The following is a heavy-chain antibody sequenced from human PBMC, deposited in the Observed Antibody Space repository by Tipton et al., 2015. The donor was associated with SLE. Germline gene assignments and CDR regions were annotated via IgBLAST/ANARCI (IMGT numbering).Heavy chain of an antibody. Sequence: SLRLSCAASGFTVRSSYMSWVRQAPGKGLEWVSVIYSGGSSYYADSVKGRFTISRDNSKNTLYLQMNSLRAEDTAVYYCANEIWSGYFFDYWGQGTLVTVSS. CDR2: IYSGGSS. J-gene: IGHJ4*02. CDR3: ANEIWSGYFFDY. D-gene: IGHD3-3*01. V-gene: IGHV3-53*05. CDR1: GFTVRSSY.